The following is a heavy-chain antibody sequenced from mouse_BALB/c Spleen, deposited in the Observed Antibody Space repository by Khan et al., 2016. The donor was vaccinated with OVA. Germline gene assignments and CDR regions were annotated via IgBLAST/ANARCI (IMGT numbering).Heavy chain of an antibody. Sequence: EVQLQESGPGLVKPSQSLSLTCTVTGYSITSNYAWNWIRQFPGNKLEWMGYISYSGSTSYNPSLKSRISITRDTSKNQFFQQLNSVTTEDTATYFCARGNYYGYAMDYWGQGTSVTVSS. CDR1: GYSITSNYA. CDR2: ISYSGST. V-gene: IGHV3-2*02. J-gene: IGHJ4*01. D-gene: IGHD1-1*01. CDR3: ARGNYYGYAMDY.